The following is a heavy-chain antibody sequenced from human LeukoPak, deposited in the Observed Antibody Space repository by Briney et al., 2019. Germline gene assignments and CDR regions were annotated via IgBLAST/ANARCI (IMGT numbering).Heavy chain of an antibody. CDR3: ARDGHYSIYELRFDY. D-gene: IGHD4-11*01. CDR1: GFTFSSHW. Sequence: PGGSLRLSCAASGFTFSSHWMHWVRQAPGKGLVWVSRINSDGSSISYADSVKGRFTISRDNAKNTLYLQMNSLRAEDTAVYYCARDGHYSIYELRFDYWGQGALVTVSS. J-gene: IGHJ4*02. V-gene: IGHV3-74*01. CDR2: INSDGSSI.